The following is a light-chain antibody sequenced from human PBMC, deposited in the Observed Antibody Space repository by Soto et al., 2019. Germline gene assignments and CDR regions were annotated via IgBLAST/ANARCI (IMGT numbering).Light chain of an antibody. CDR2: ATS. CDR1: QDINKY. Sequence: DIPMTQSTSSLSAAVGDSVTITCRASQDINKYLNWYHQTPGKAPKLLVFATSTLHNGVPSRFSGSRSGTDFRLTITSLQPEDFATYYCQQSYSSPYTVGQGTKLEIK. J-gene: IGKJ2*01. V-gene: IGKV1-39*01. CDR3: QQSYSSPYT.